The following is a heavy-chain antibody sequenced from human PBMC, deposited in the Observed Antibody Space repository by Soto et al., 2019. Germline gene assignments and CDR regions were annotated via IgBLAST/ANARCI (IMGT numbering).Heavy chain of an antibody. CDR3: ARNKGLTGWYFDL. J-gene: IGHJ2*01. CDR2: IIPILGIA. Sequence: SVKVACKASGGTFSSYTISWVRQAPGQGLEWMGRIIPILGIANYAQKFQGRVTITADKSTSTAYMELSSLRSEDTAVYYCARNKGLTGWYFDLWGRGTLVTVSS. CDR1: GGTFSSYT. D-gene: IGHD3-9*01. V-gene: IGHV1-69*02.